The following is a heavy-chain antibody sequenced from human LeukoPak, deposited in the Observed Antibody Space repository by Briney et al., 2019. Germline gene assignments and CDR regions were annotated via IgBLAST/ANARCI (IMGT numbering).Heavy chain of an antibody. CDR1: GFTFSSYG. Sequence: GGSLRLSCAASGFTFSSYGMHWVRQAPGKGLEWVAFIRYDGSNKYYADSVKGRFTISRDNSKNTLYLQMNSLRAEDTAVYYCAKDRIGYCRSTSCSGRAFDIWGQGTMVTVSS. CDR2: IRYDGSNK. V-gene: IGHV3-30*02. CDR3: AKDRIGYCRSTSCSGRAFDI. J-gene: IGHJ3*02. D-gene: IGHD2-2*01.